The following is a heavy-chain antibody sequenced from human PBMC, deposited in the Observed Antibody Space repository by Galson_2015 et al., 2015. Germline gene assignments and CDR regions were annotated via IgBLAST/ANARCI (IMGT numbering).Heavy chain of an antibody. CDR1: GFTFSSYA. CDR2: ISYDGSNK. V-gene: IGHV3-30-3*01. D-gene: IGHD4-23*01. CDR3: ARGGGNSDWYFDL. J-gene: IGHJ2*01. Sequence: SLRLSCAASGFTFSSYAMHWVRQAPGKGLEWVAVISYDGSNKYYADSVKGRFTISRDNSKNTLYLQMNSLRAEDTAVYYCARGGGNSDWYFDLWGRGTLVTVSS.